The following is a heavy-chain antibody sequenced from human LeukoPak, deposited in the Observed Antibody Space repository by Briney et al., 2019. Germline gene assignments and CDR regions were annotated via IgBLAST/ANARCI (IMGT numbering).Heavy chain of an antibody. Sequence: ASVKVSCKASGYTFTGYYMHWVRQAPGQGLEWMGWINPNSGGTNYAQKFQGRVTMTRDTSISTAYMELSRLRSDDTAVYYCARDTHIVVVTAIGHYYYYYYMDVWGKGTTVAVSS. CDR2: INPNSGGT. V-gene: IGHV1-2*02. CDR1: GYTFTGYY. CDR3: ARDTHIVVVTAIGHYYYYYYMDV. J-gene: IGHJ6*03. D-gene: IGHD2-21*02.